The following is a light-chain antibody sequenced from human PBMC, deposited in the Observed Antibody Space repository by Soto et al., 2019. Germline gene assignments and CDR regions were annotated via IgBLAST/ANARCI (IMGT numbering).Light chain of an antibody. V-gene: IGKV1-33*01. CDR2: DAS. CDR1: QDISNY. Sequence: DIQMTQSPSSLSASVGDRVTITCQASQDISNYLNWYQQKPGKAPKLLIYDASNLETGDPSKFSGSRSATDFTFTISTLQPEDIPTYYCQQYDNLPLTVGGGTKVEIK. J-gene: IGKJ4*01. CDR3: QQYDNLPLT.